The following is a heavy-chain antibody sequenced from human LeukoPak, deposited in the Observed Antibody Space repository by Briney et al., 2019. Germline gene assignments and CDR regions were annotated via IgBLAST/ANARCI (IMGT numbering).Heavy chain of an antibody. CDR1: GYTLTELS. V-gene: IGHV1-24*01. CDR3: ALQGVATIMEPSYYYYYGMDV. CDR2: FDPEDGET. Sequence: GASVKVSCKVSGYTLTELSMHWVRQAPGKGLEWMGGFDPEDGETIYAQKFQGRVTMTEDTSTDTAYMELSSLRSEDTAVYYCALQGVATIMEPSYYYYYGMDVWGQGTTVTVSS. D-gene: IGHD5-12*01. J-gene: IGHJ6*02.